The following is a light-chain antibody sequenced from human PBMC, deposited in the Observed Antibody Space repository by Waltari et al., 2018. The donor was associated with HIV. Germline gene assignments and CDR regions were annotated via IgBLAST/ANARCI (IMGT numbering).Light chain of an antibody. J-gene: IGLJ3*02. V-gene: IGLV2-8*01. Sequence: QSALTQPPSASGSLGQSVTTSCTGLRSATGAYAFVSWFQHHPRSPPTLFLYEVTRRPSGVSERVSGSMSGNTAFLSISGLHPDDTATYFCSSDGDPLKVLFGGGTNLTVL. CDR1: RSATGAYAF. CDR3: SSDGDPLKVL. CDR2: EVT.